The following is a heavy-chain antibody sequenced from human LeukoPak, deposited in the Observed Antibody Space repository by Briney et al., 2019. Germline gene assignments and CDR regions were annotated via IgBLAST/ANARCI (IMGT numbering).Heavy chain of an antibody. J-gene: IGHJ4*02. CDR3: ARVKDYYDSSGGY. CDR1: GFTFSSYD. CDR2: ISSSSSYI. V-gene: IGHV3-21*01. D-gene: IGHD3-22*01. Sequence: GGSLRLSXAASGFTFSSYDMNWVSQSPGKGLEWVSSISSSSSYIYYADSVKGRFTISRDNAKNSLYLQMNSLRAEDTAVYYFARVKDYYDSSGGYWGQGTLVTVSS.